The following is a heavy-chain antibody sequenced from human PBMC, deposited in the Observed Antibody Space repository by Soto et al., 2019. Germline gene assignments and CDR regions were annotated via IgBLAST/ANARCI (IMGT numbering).Heavy chain of an antibody. CDR2: TRNKATGYST. CDR1: GFTLSDHY. J-gene: IGHJ4*02. D-gene: IGHD1-26*01. Sequence: EVQLVESGGGLAQPGGSLRLSCAASGFTLSDHYMDWVRQAPGKGLEWVGRTRNKATGYSTEYAASVKGRFTLSRDDSKDSLFLQMNSLETEDTAVYFCARGGSYRPFEYWGQGTLVIVSS. V-gene: IGHV3-72*01. CDR3: ARGGSYRPFEY.